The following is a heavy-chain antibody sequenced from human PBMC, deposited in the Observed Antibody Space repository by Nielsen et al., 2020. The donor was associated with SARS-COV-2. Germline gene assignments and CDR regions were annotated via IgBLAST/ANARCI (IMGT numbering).Heavy chain of an antibody. D-gene: IGHD6-19*01. CDR2: INHSGST. J-gene: IGHJ6*02. CDR3: ARARSSGFYYYFGMDV. V-gene: IGHV4-39*07. Sequence: GSLRLSCTVSGGSISSSSYYWGWIRQPPGKGLEWIGEINHSGSTNYNPSLKSRVIISVDTSKNQFSLKLSSVTAADTAVYYCARARSSGFYYYFGMDVWGQGTTVTVSS. CDR1: GGSISSSSYY.